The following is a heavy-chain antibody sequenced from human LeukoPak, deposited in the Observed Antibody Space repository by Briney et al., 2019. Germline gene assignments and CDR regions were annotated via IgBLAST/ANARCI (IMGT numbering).Heavy chain of an antibody. CDR1: GFTFSSYG. V-gene: IGHV3-30*18. CDR3: AKEKVFGGFGELFLDY. J-gene: IGHJ4*02. Sequence: GGSLRLSCAASGFTFSSYGMHWVRQAPGKGLEWVAVISYDGSNKYYADSVKGRFTISRDNSKNTLYLQMNSLRAEDTAVYYCAKEKVFGGFGELFLDYWGQGTLVTVSS. CDR2: ISYDGSNK. D-gene: IGHD3-10*01.